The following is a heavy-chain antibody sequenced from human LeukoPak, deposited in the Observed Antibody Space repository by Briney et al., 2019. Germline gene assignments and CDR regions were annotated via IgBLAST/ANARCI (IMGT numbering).Heavy chain of an antibody. J-gene: IGHJ4*02. Sequence: ASVKVSCKASGYTFTSYDISWVRQATGQGLEWMGWMNPNRGNIGYAQKFQDRVTMTRSTSISTAYMELSSLRSEDTAVYYCARVRDSSGSHYFDYWGQGTLVTVSS. CDR2: MNPNRGNI. CDR1: GYTFTSYD. V-gene: IGHV1-8*01. D-gene: IGHD6-19*01. CDR3: ARVRDSSGSHYFDY.